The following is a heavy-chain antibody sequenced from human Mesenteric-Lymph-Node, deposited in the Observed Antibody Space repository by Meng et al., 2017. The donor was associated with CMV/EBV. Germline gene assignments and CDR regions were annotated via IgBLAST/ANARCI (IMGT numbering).Heavy chain of an antibody. V-gene: IGHV4-61*01. CDR2: IYYSGST. CDR1: GGSVSSGSYY. J-gene: IGHJ4*02. Sequence: TCTGSGGSVSSGSYYWSWIRQPPGKGLEWIGYIYYSGSTNYNPSLKSRVTISVDTSKNQFSLKLSSVTAADTAVYYCARDDGYFDYWGQGTLVTVSS. CDR3: ARDDGYFDY.